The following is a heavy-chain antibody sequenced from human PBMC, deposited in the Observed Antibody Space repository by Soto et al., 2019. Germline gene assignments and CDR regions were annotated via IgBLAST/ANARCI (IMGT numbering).Heavy chain of an antibody. D-gene: IGHD3-3*01. CDR1: GFTFSSYG. CDR2: ISYDGSNK. V-gene: IGHV3-30*18. CDR3: AKSIKVDDFWSGYQPNWFAP. Sequence: SLRLSCAASGFTFSSYGMHWVRQAPGKGLEWVAVISYDGSNKYYADSVKGRFTISRDNSKNTLYLQMNSLRAEDTGVYYCAKSIKVDDFWSGYQPNWFAPWGQGTPVTVSS. J-gene: IGHJ5*02.